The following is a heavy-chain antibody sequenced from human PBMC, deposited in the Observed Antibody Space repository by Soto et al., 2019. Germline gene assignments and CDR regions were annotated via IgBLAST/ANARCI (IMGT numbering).Heavy chain of an antibody. CDR1: GGTLSNYG. CDR2: IIPVFGTA. V-gene: IGHV1-69*12. Sequence: QVQLVQSGAEVKKPGSSVKVSCKASGGTLSNYGVSWVRQAPGQGLEWMGGIIPVFGTANYAHKFQGRLTISGDESTSTVYMDVSSLRSEDTAVYYCARGDATKITVTTYYGMDVWGQGTTVTVSS. D-gene: IGHD4-17*01. J-gene: IGHJ6*02. CDR3: ARGDATKITVTTYYGMDV.